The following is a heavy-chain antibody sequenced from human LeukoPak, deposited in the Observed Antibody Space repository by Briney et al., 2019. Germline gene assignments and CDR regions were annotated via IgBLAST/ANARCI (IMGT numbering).Heavy chain of an antibody. J-gene: IGHJ6*03. CDR3: ARSLRHCTSTSCSLYYYMDV. CDR1: GFSLSSYA. Sequence: PGGSLRLSCTASGFSLSSYAMSWVRQAPGKGLEWVSSISGSGDDTNTADSVRGRFTISRGNSKKTLFLQMTSLRDGDTAVYYCARSLRHCTSTSCSLYYYMDVWGKGTTVTVSS. D-gene: IGHD2-2*01. V-gene: IGHV3-23*01. CDR2: ISGSGDDT.